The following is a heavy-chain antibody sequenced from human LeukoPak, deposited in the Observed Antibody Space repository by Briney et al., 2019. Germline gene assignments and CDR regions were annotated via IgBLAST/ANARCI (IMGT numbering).Heavy chain of an antibody. CDR2: ISGSGTAT. J-gene: IGHJ4*02. CDR3: AKENNWNDGRFNYFDY. CDR1: EFTFSNYA. Sequence: GGSLRLSCAASEFTFSNYAMTWVRQAPGKGLKWVSTISGSGTATYYADSVKGRFTISRDNSKNTLYLQMNGLRAEDTAVCYCAKENNWNDGRFNYFDYWGQGTLVTVSS. V-gene: IGHV3-23*01. D-gene: IGHD1-20*01.